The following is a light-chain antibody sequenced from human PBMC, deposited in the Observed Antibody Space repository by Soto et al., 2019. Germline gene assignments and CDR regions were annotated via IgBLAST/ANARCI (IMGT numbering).Light chain of an antibody. CDR1: QGLSSW. CDR2: TAS. CDR3: QQAKSFPLT. J-gene: IGKJ4*01. V-gene: IGKV1-12*01. Sequence: DIQMTQSPSSVSASVVDRVTITCRARQGLSSWLARYQQKPWKAPKLLIYTASSLQSGVPSRFSGSRAGTDFTLTISRLPPEVFETYYCQQAKSFPLTFGGGTKVEIK.